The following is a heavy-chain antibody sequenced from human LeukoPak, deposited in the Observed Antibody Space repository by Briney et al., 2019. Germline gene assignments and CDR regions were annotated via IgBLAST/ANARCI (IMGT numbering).Heavy chain of an antibody. D-gene: IGHD1-14*01. Sequence: SETLSLTCTVSGDSMSSSTYCWAWIRQPPGKGLEWIGSIFYGGRTYYNPSLKRRVTISTDTSKNQFSLKLTSVTAADTAVYFCARPLVGTAWKRWGQGTL. V-gene: IGHV4-39*01. J-gene: IGHJ4*02. CDR2: IFYGGRT. CDR3: ARPLVGTAWKR. CDR1: GDSMSSSTYC.